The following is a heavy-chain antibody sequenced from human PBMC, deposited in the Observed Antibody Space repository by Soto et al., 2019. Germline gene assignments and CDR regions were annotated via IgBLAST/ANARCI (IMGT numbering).Heavy chain of an antibody. CDR1: GFTFSIYA. J-gene: IGHJ4*02. V-gene: IGHV3-23*01. CDR3: AKEESGPTSARFDY. Sequence: GGSLRLSCAASGFTFSIYAVSWVRQAPGKGLEWVSAISGSGGRTYYADSAKGRFTVSRDNSKNTVYLQMNSLRAEDTAVYYCAKEESGPTSARFDYWGQGTLVTVSS. D-gene: IGHD5-12*01. CDR2: ISGSGGRT.